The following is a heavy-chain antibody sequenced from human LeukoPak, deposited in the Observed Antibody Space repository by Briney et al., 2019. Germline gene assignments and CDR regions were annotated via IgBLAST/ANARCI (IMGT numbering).Heavy chain of an antibody. V-gene: IGHV3-49*04. CDR2: IRSKAYGGTT. D-gene: IGHD6-13*01. CDR1: GFTFGDYA. J-gene: IGHJ3*02. CDR3: AKARYSSSWGGDAFDI. Sequence: GGSLRLSCTASGFTFGDYAMSWVRQAPGKGLEWVGFIRSKAYGGTTEYAASVKGRFTISRDKAKNSLYLQMNSLRAEDMALYYCAKARYSSSWGGDAFDIWGQGTMVTASS.